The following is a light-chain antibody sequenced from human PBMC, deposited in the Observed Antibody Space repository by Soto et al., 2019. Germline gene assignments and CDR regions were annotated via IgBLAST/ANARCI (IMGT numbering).Light chain of an antibody. CDR2: DDS. Sequence: QSALTQPASVSGSPGQSITLSCTGTTSDVGSYSLLSWYQQHPGKAPKLMIYDDSKRPSGVSNRFSGSKSGNTASLTISGLQAEDEADYYCYSYAGSSIYVFGTGTKLTVL. CDR1: TSDVGSYSL. CDR3: YSYAGSSIYV. V-gene: IGLV2-23*01. J-gene: IGLJ1*01.